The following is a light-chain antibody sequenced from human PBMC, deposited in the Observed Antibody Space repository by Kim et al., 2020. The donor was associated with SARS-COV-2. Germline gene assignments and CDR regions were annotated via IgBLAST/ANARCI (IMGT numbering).Light chain of an antibody. J-gene: IGLJ2*01. CDR3: SSRDTRANPLMI. Sequence: SSELTQDPTVSVALGQTVRITCQGDSLRLYYATWYRQKPGQAPVLVISPKNNRPSGIPDRISGSSSGDTASLTISGAQADDEAVYYCSSRDTRANPLMIFGGGTQLTVL. V-gene: IGLV3-19*01. CDR1: SLRLYY. CDR2: PKN.